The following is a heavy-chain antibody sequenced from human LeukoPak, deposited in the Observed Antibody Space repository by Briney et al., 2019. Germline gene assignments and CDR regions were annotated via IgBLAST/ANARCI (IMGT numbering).Heavy chain of an antibody. D-gene: IGHD3-9*01. Sequence: ASVKLSCKASGYTFTGSYMHWVRQAPGQRLEWMGWINPNSGGTNYAQKFQGRVTMTRDTSISTAYMELSRLRSDDTAVYYCARVPSDILTGYGMDVWGQGTTVTVSS. J-gene: IGHJ6*02. CDR1: GYTFTGSY. CDR3: ARVPSDILTGYGMDV. V-gene: IGHV1-2*02. CDR2: INPNSGGT.